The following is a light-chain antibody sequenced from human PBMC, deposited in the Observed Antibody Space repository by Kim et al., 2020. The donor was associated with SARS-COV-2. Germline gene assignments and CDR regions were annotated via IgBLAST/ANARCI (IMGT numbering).Light chain of an antibody. CDR3: QQYNDWPYT. V-gene: IGKV3-15*01. CDR1: QSVSGY. CDR2: GAS. J-gene: IGKJ2*01. Sequence: EIVMTQSPATLSVSPGERATPSCRASQSVSGYLGWYQQKPGQSTRLLIYGASTRAIGIPARFSGSGSGTEFTLTISSLQSEDFAVYYCQQYNDWPYTFGQGTKLEI.